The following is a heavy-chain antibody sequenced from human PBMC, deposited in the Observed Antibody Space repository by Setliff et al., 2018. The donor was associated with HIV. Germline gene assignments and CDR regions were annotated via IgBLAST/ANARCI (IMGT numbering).Heavy chain of an antibody. J-gene: IGHJ6*03. CDR1: GGSISSYY. CDR2: IYYSGST. Sequence: SETLSLTCSVSGGSISSYYWSWIRQPPGKGLEWIGYIYYSGSTNYNPSLKSRVTISVDTSKNQFSLKLSSVTAADTAVYYCARGAITMVRSPYYMDVWGKGTTVTVSS. CDR3: ARGAITMVRSPYYMDV. D-gene: IGHD3-10*01. V-gene: IGHV4-59*01.